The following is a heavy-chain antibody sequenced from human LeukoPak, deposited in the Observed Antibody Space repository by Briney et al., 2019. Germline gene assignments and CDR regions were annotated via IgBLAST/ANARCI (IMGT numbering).Heavy chain of an antibody. CDR1: GGSFSGYY. CDR2: IYHSGST. V-gene: IGHV4-34*01. CDR3: ARNSWFAPYYFDY. J-gene: IGHJ4*02. Sequence: SETLSLTCAVYGGSFSGYYWSWIRQPPGKGLEWIGYIYHSGSTYYNPSLKSRVTISVDRSKNQFSLKLSSVTAADTAVYYCARNSWFAPYYFDYWGQGTLVTVSS. D-gene: IGHD3-10*01.